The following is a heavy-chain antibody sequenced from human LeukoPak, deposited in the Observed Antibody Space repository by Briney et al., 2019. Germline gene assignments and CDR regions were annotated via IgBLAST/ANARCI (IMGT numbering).Heavy chain of an antibody. CDR1: GGSISSAGYY. Sequence: PSQTLSLTCTVSGGSISSAGYYWSWIRQHPGKGLEWIGYMYYSVSTYYNPSLKSRVTISVDTSKNQFSLKLSSVTAADTAVYYCARITMIKGEKNAFDIWGQGTMVTVSS. CDR3: ARITMIKGEKNAFDI. V-gene: IGHV4-31*03. J-gene: IGHJ3*02. CDR2: MYYSVST. D-gene: IGHD3-22*01.